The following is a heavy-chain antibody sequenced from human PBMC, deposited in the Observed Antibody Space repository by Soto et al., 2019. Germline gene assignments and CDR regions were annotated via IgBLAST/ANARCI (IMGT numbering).Heavy chain of an antibody. J-gene: IGHJ4*02. D-gene: IGHD3-22*01. V-gene: IGHV1-58*02. CDR2: IVVGSGNT. Sequence: SVKVSCKASGFTFTSSAMQWVRQARGQRLEWIGWIVVGSGNTNYAQKFQERVTITRDMSTSTAYMELSSLRSEDTTVYYCAAFSYADSSGYYYDGPGSEWGQGTLVTVSS. CDR3: AAFSYADSSGYYYDGPGSE. CDR1: GFTFTSSA.